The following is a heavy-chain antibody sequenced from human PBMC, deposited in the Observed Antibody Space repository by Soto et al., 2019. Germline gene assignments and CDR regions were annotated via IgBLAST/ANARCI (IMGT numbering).Heavy chain of an antibody. CDR3: ARDKYFYDGSGPMESDYYYYGMDV. J-gene: IGHJ6*02. Sequence: EVQLVESGGGLVQPGGSLRLSCTASGFTFSSYSMSWVRQAPGKGLEWVSYIFSSSNGIYYADSVKGRFTISRDNAKNALYLQMNSLRDEDTAVYYCARDKYFYDGSGPMESDYYYYGMDVWGQGTTVTVSS. D-gene: IGHD3-22*01. CDR1: GFTFSSYS. CDR2: IFSSSNGI. V-gene: IGHV3-48*02.